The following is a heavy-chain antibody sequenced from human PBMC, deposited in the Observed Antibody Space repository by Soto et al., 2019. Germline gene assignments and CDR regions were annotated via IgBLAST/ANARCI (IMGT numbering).Heavy chain of an antibody. Sequence: PSETLSLTCTVSGASISSYYLSWIRTHPGKGLEWIGNIHYSASIHYSGSTNYNPSLKSRVTISVDTSKNQFSLKLSSVTAADAAVYYCARVGRDYGDSIYYYGMDVWGQGTTVTVSS. CDR2: IHYSASIHYSGST. CDR3: ARVGRDYGDSIYYYGMDV. V-gene: IGHV4-59*01. D-gene: IGHD4-17*01. J-gene: IGHJ6*02. CDR1: GASISSYY.